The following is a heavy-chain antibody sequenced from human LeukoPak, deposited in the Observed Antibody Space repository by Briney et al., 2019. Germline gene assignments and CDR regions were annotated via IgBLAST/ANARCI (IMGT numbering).Heavy chain of an antibody. Sequence: SETLSLTCTVSGGSISSYYWGWIRQPPRKGLEWIASIYYSGSTYYNPSLKSRVTISVDTSKNQFSLKLSSVTAADTAVYYCARATYYFDSSGFYFFEYWGQGTLVTVSS. D-gene: IGHD3-22*01. V-gene: IGHV4-39*01. CDR2: IYYSGST. J-gene: IGHJ4*02. CDR1: GGSISSYY. CDR3: ARATYYFDSSGFYFFEY.